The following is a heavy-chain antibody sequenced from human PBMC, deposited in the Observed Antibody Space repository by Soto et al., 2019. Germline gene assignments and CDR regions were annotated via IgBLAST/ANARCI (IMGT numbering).Heavy chain of an antibody. CDR1: GFSLSNARMG. V-gene: IGHV2-26*01. CDR3: ARIRGDDSGDYGYDY. Sequence: QVTLKESGPVLVKPTETLTLTCTVSGFSLSNARMGVSWIRQPPGKALEWLAHIFSNDEKSYSTSLKNRLTISKDSSKSQVVLTMTNMDPVDTATYYCARIRGDDSGDYGYDYWGQGTLVTVSS. J-gene: IGHJ4*02. CDR2: IFSNDEK. D-gene: IGHD4-17*01.